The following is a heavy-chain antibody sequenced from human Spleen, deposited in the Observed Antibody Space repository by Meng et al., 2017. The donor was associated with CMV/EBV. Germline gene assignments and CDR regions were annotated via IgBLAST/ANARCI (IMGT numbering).Heavy chain of an antibody. D-gene: IGHD1-26*01. CDR1: GAPISSYY. J-gene: IGHJ6*02. CDR3: ARGHTNSGSFVGYYALDV. CDR2: IHYSGSS. Sequence: SETLSLTCTVSGAPISSYYWSWIRQPPGRGLEWIGNIHYSGSSNYNPSLKGRVTMSVATSEDQFSLRLNSVTAADTAVYYCARGHTNSGSFVGYYALDVWGQGATVTVSS. V-gene: IGHV4-59*01.